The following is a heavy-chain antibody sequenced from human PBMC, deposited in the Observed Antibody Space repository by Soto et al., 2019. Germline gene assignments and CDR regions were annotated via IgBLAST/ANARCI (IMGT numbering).Heavy chain of an antibody. J-gene: IGHJ6*02. CDR1: WPQGICHYS. V-gene: IGHV4-30-4*01. Sequence: SQPLSPSGHLRAWPQGICHYSSTWIKPAPGKGLEWIGYIFSSGTTYYNPSLKSRLTMSLDTSQNQFSLKLNSVTAADTAVYFCARVPSPFDFYYAMDVWGQGITVNV. D-gene: IGHD3-16*01. CDR2: IFSSGTT. CDR3: ARVPSPFDFYYAMDV.